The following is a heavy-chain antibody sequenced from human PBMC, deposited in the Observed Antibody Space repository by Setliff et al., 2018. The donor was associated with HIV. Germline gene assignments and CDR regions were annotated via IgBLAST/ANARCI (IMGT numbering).Heavy chain of an antibody. Sequence: SETLSLTCTVSGGSISPHYWSWIRQPPGKGLEWIAWISDRGTTNYNPSLKSRVTLSVDTSKNQFSLSLTSVTGADTVVYYCARGGASSKYLDPWGQGTLVTVSS. CDR3: ARGGASSKYLDP. J-gene: IGHJ5*02. CDR1: GGSISPHY. V-gene: IGHV4-59*11. D-gene: IGHD2-15*01. CDR2: ISDRGTT.